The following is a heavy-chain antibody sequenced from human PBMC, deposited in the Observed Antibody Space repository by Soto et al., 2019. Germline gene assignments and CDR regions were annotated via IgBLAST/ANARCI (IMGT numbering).Heavy chain of an antibody. V-gene: IGHV1-46*01. CDR2: INPSGGST. Sequence: ASVKVSCKASGYTFTSYYMHWVRQAPGQGLEWMGIINPSGGSTSYAQKFQGRVTMTRDTSTSTVYMELSSLRSEDTAVYYCALYDILTGYGYWGQGTLVTVSS. D-gene: IGHD3-9*01. J-gene: IGHJ4*02. CDR3: ALYDILTGYGY. CDR1: GYTFTSYY.